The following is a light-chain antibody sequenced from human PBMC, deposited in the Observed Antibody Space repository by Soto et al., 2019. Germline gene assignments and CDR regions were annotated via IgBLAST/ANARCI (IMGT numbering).Light chain of an antibody. CDR1: NIGSRS. V-gene: IGLV3-21*02. CDR3: QVYDGSIDHNYHMYV. Sequence: SYELTQPPSVSVAPGQTARITCGGNNIGSRSVHWYQQKPGQAPVLVVYDADRPSGIPERFSGSNSGNTATLTISRVEAGDDADYYCQVYDGSIDHNYHMYVFGTGTKVTV. J-gene: IGLJ1*01. CDR2: YDA.